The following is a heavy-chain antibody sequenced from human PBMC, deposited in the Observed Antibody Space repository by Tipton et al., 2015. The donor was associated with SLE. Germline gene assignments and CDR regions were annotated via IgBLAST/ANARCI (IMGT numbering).Heavy chain of an antibody. V-gene: IGHV4-34*01. CDR3: ARGVSSGWYVPGY. CDR1: GGSINEYY. Sequence: TLSLTCTVSGGSINEYYWSWIRQPPGKGLEWIGEINHSGGPNYHPSLKSRVTMSVDTSENQFSLSLSSVTAADTAVYYCARGVSSGWYVPGYWGQGTLVTVSS. J-gene: IGHJ4*02. CDR2: INHSGGP. D-gene: IGHD6-19*01.